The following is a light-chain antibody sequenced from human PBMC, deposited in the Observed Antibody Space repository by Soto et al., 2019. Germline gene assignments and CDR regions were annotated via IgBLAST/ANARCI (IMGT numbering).Light chain of an antibody. CDR2: WAS. J-gene: IGKJ2*01. CDR1: QNLLFSSNNKNS. V-gene: IGKV4-1*01. Sequence: DVVMTQSPDPLAVSLGERAAINCKSSQNLLFSSNNKNSLAWYQQKPGQPPKLLIYWASTRESGAPDRFSGSGSGRDFTLTISSLQAQDVAVYYCQQYHTTPNTFGQGTKVEIK. CDR3: QQYHTTPNT.